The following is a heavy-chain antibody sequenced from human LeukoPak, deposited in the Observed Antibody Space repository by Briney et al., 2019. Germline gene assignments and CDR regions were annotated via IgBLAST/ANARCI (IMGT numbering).Heavy chain of an antibody. J-gene: IGHJ4*02. CDR2: IRSKAYGGTT. D-gene: IGHD3-16*01. Sequence: PGGSLRLSCTASGFTFGDYAMNWFRQAPGKGLEWVGLIRSKAYGGTTEYAASVKGRFTISRDDSKSIAYLQMNSLRAEDTAVYYCAREDLGFDYWGQGTLVTVSS. CDR3: AREDLGFDY. V-gene: IGHV3-49*03. CDR1: GFTFGDYA.